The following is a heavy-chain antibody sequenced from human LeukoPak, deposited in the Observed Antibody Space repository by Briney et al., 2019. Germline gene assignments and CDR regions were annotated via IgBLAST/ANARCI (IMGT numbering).Heavy chain of an antibody. Sequence: ASVKVSCXASGYTFTSYDINWVRQATGQGLAWMGWMNPNSGNAGYAQKFQGRVTMTRNTSISTAYMELSSLRSEDTAVYYCARSVGDAFDIWGQGTMVTVSS. J-gene: IGHJ3*02. V-gene: IGHV1-8*01. CDR1: GYTFTSYD. D-gene: IGHD3-3*01. CDR3: ARSVGDAFDI. CDR2: MNPNSGNA.